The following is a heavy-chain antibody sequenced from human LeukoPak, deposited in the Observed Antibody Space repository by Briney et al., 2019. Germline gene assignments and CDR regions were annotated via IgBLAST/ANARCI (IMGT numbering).Heavy chain of an antibody. Sequence: GGSLRLSCTGSGFIFGDYAMNWVRQAPGKGLEWVGVIRSKAYGGTAEYAASVKGRFTISRDDSKSIAYLQMSSLKTEDTAVYYCTTDQKPRSWIQLWERIWGQGTMVTVSS. CDR1: GFIFGDYA. J-gene: IGHJ3*02. D-gene: IGHD5-18*01. CDR2: IRSKAYGGTA. V-gene: IGHV3-49*04. CDR3: TTDQKPRSWIQLWERI.